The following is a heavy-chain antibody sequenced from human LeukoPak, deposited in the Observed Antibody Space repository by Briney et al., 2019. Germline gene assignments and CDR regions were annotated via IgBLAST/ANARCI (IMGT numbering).Heavy chain of an antibody. V-gene: IGHV4-4*09. D-gene: IGHD3-16*02. CDR2: IYTRGST. Sequence: SETLSLTCTVSGRSISDYYWSWIRQPPGKGLEWIGYIYTRGSTNYNPSLKGRVTISADTSKNQFSLKMTSVTAADTAVYYCATVGVISTVSDHWGQGALVTVSS. J-gene: IGHJ4*02. CDR1: GRSISDYY. CDR3: ATVGVISTVSDH.